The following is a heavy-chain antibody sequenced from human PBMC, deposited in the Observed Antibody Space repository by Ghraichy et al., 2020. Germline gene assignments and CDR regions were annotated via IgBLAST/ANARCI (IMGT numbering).Heavy chain of an antibody. CDR3: AKESHNSSPGYMDV. J-gene: IGHJ6*03. D-gene: IGHD2/OR15-2a*01. CDR1: GFTFSSYG. CDR2: ISYDGSNK. V-gene: IGHV3-30*18. Sequence: LSLTCAASGFTFSSYGMHWVRQAPGKGLEWVAVISYDGSNKYYADSVKGRFTISRDNSKNTLYLQMNGLRAEDTAVYYCAKESHNSSPGYMDVWGKGTTVTVSS.